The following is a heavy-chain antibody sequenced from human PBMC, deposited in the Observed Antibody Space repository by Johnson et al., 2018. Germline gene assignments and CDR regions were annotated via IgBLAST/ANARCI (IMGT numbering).Heavy chain of an antibody. V-gene: IGHV4-39*01. CDR2: IYYSGST. CDR1: GDSIKSSSYY. Sequence: QVQLQESGPGLVKPSETLSLTCSVSGDSIKSSSYYWGWIRQPPGKGLEWIGSIYYSGSTYYNPSLKSRVTISVDTSKNQYSLKLSSLTAADTAVYYCASWGLVATIVYYGRDVWGQGTTVTVS. J-gene: IGHJ6*02. CDR3: ASWGLVATIVYYGRDV. D-gene: IGHD5-12*01.